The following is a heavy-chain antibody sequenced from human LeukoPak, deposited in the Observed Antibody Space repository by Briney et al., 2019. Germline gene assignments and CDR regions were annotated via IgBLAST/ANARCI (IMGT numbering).Heavy chain of an antibody. CDR1: GFTFSSYG. CDR2: IETGGAST. D-gene: IGHD3-10*02. CDR3: AELGITMIGGV. Sequence: GGSLRLSCAASGFTFSSYGMSWVRQAPGKGLEWVSAIETGGASTYYADSVKGRFTISRDNAKNSLYLQMNSLRAEDTAVYYCAELGITMIGGVWGKGTTVTISP. J-gene: IGHJ6*04. V-gene: IGHV3-23*01.